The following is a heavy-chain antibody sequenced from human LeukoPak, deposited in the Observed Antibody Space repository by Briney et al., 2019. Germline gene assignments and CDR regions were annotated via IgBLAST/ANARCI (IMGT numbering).Heavy chain of an antibody. CDR3: ARLSIAALFDY. CDR2: IYYSGST. D-gene: IGHD6-6*01. J-gene: IGHJ4*02. CDR1: GGSISSSSYY. V-gene: IGHV4-39*01. Sequence: SETLSLTCTVSGGSISSSSYYWGWIRQPPGKGLEWIGSIYYSGSTYYNPSLKSRVTISVDTSKNQFSLKLSSVTAADTAVYYCARLSIAALFDYWGQGTLVTVSS.